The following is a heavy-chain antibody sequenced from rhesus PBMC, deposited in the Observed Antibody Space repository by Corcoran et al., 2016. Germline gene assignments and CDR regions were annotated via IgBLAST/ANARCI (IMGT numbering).Heavy chain of an antibody. CDR2: IYGSSTST. Sequence: QVQLQESGPGVVKPSETLSLTCAVSGGSISESDRWSGIRQPPGKGLEWIGYIYGSSTSTNYNPSLKSRVTISKDTSKNQFSLKLSSVTAADTAVYYCAGRRDSGYYTGDYWGQGVLVTVSS. D-gene: IGHD3-28*01. CDR3: AGRRDSGYYTGDY. CDR1: GGSISESDR. V-gene: IGHV4S10*01. J-gene: IGHJ4*01.